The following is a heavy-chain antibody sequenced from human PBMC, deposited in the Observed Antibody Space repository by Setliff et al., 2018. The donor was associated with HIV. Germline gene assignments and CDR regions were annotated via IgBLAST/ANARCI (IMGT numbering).Heavy chain of an antibody. J-gene: IGHJ6*03. CDR1: GGSFSGYY. CDR2: INHSGST. CDR3: ARGARLLAGYSDRWDYYYMAV. D-gene: IGHD6-13*01. Sequence: SETLSLTCAVYGGSFSGYYGTWIRQPPGEGLEWIGEINHSGSTNYNPSLKSRVTISVDTSKNQFSLKVNSVTAADTAVYYCARGARLLAGYSDRWDYYYMAVWGKGTTVTVSS. V-gene: IGHV4-34*01.